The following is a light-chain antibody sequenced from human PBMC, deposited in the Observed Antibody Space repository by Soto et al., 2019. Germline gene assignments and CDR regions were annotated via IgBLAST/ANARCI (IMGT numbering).Light chain of an antibody. J-gene: IGKJ1*01. CDR1: QSISNW. CDR2: KAS. Sequence: IQLTQSPSTLAASVGYRVTITGRASQSISNWLAWHQQKPGKAPKLLIYKASSLESGVPLRFSGSGSGTEFTLTISSLQPDDFATYYCQQYNSYRAFGQGTKVDIK. CDR3: QQYNSYRA. V-gene: IGKV1-5*03.